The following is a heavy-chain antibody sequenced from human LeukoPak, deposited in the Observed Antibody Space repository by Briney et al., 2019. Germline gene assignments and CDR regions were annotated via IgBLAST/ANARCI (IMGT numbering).Heavy chain of an antibody. CDR2: ISYDGSNK. CDR1: GFTFSSYA. CDR3: ARDER. V-gene: IGHV3-30*04. J-gene: IGHJ4*02. Sequence: GGSLRLSCAASGFTFSSYAMHWVRQAPGKGLEWVAVISYDGSNKYYADSVKGRFTISRDNAKNTLYMQMNSLRAEDTAVYYCARDERWGQGTLVTVPS.